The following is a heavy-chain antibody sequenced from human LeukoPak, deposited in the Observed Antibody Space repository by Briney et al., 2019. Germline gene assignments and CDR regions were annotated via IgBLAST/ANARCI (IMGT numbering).Heavy chain of an antibody. CDR1: GFTFSSYT. J-gene: IGHJ4*02. Sequence: GGSLRLSCAASGFTFSSYTMNWVRQAPGKGLEWVSSISRSSSYISYANSVKGRFTISRDNAKNSLYLQMNSPRAEDTAVYYCAGDDSGSYSYYFHYWGQGTVVTVSS. CDR2: ISRSSSYI. V-gene: IGHV3-21*01. D-gene: IGHD1-26*01. CDR3: AGDDSGSYSYYFHY.